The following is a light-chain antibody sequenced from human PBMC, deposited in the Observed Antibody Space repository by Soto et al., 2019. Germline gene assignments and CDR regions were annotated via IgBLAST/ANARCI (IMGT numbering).Light chain of an antibody. J-gene: IGKJ3*01. V-gene: IGKV1-39*01. CDR3: QQSYSTPPGFT. CDR1: QSISTY. Sequence: DIQMTQSPSSLSAYVGDRVTITCRASQSISTYLNWYLQKPGKAPNLLIYAASSLQSGVPSRFSGSGSGTDFTLTISSLQPEDFATYYCQQSYSTPPGFTFGPGTKVDIK. CDR2: AAS.